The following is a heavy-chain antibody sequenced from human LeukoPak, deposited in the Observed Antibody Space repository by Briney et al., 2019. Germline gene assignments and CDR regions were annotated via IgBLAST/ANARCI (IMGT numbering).Heavy chain of an antibody. V-gene: IGHV1-2*02. Sequence: ASVKVSCKASGYTFTAYGVSWVRQAPGLGLEWMGWINPNSGGTNYAQKFQGRVTMTRDTSITTAYMELSRLRSDDTAVYYCVPSNENYYFDYWGQGTLVTVSS. D-gene: IGHD1-7*01. CDR1: GYTFTAYG. CDR2: INPNSGGT. CDR3: VPSNENYYFDY. J-gene: IGHJ4*02.